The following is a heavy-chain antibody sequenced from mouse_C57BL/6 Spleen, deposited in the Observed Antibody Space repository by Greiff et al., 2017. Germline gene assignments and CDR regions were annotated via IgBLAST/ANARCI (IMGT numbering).Heavy chain of an antibody. CDR3: ARLGYYGSSYHYAMDY. J-gene: IGHJ4*01. CDR1: GYTFTSYW. Sequence: VQLQQPGAELVKPGASVKLSCKASGYTFTSYWMHWVKQRPGQGLEWIGMIHPNSGSTNYNEKFKSKATLTVDKSSSTAYMPLSSLTSEDSAVYYCARLGYYGSSYHYAMDYWGQGTSVTVSS. CDR2: IHPNSGST. D-gene: IGHD1-1*01. V-gene: IGHV1-64*01.